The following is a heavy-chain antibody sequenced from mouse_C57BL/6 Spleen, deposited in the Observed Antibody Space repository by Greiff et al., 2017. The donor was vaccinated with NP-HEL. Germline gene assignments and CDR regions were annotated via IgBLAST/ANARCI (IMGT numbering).Heavy chain of an antibody. CDR1: GYSITSGYY. V-gene: IGHV3-6*01. Sequence: EVKLMESGPGLVKPSQSLSLTCSVTGYSITSGYYWNWIRQFPGNKLEWMGYISYDGSNNYNPSLKNRISFTRDTSKNQVFLKLNSVTTEDTATYYCASKRIYDGYFWFAYWGQGTLVTVSA. CDR3: ASKRIYDGYFWFAY. CDR2: ISYDGSN. J-gene: IGHJ3*01. D-gene: IGHD2-3*01.